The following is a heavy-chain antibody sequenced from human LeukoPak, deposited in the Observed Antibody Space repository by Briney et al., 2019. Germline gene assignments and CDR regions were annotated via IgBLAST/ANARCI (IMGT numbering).Heavy chain of an antibody. V-gene: IGHV1-18*01. CDR3: AGVSCSSTSCYRGSPYYYYGMDV. D-gene: IGHD2-2*01. CDR2: ISAYNGNT. CDR1: GYTFTSYG. J-gene: IGHJ6*02. Sequence: ASVKVSCKASGYTFTSYGISWVRQAPGQGLEWMGWISAYNGNTNYAQKLQGRVTMTTDTSTSTAYMELRSLRSDDTAVYYCAGVSCSSTSCYRGSPYYYYGMDVWGQGTTVTVSS.